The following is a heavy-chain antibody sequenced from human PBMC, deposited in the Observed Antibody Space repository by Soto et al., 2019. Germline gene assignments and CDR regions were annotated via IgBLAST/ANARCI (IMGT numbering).Heavy chain of an antibody. V-gene: IGHV3-30*18. D-gene: IGHD5-18*01. Sequence: HPGGSLRLSCAASGFTFSSYGMHWVRQAPGKGLEWVAVISYDGSSKYYADSVKGRFTISRGNSKNTLYLQMNSLRAEDTAVYYCAKGLQGYSYGYHYYYGMDVWGQGTTVTVSS. CDR1: GFTFSSYG. CDR3: AKGLQGYSYGYHYYYGMDV. CDR2: ISYDGSSK. J-gene: IGHJ6*02.